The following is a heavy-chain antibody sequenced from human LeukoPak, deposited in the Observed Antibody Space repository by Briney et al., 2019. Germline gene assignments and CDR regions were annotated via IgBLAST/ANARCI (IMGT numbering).Heavy chain of an antibody. CDR3: ARAADSSGYLDY. D-gene: IGHD6-19*01. CDR2: IYTSGST. Sequence: SETLSLTCTVSGGSISSYYWSWIRQPPGKGLEWIGYIYTSGSTNYNPSLKSRVTISVDTSKNQFSLKLSSVTAADTAVYYCARAADSSGYLDYWGQGTLVTLS. CDR1: GGSISSYY. V-gene: IGHV4-4*09. J-gene: IGHJ4*02.